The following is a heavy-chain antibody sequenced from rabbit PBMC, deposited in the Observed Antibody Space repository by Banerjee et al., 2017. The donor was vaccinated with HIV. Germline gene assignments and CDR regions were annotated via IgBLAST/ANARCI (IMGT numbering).Heavy chain of an antibody. D-gene: IGHD5-1*01. CDR2: IYTSTDGS. CDR1: GFSFSSSYW. Sequence: QSLEESGGDLVKPGASLTLTCKASGFSFSSSYWMCWVRQAPGKGLEWIACIYTSTDGSYYATWAKGRFTISKTSWTTVTLQMTSLTAADTATYFCARNLGDWRNLWGPGTLVTVS. J-gene: IGHJ4*01. V-gene: IGHV1S40*01. CDR3: ARNLGDWRNL.